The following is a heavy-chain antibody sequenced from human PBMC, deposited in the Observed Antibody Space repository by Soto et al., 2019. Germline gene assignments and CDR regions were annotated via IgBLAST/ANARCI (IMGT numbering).Heavy chain of an antibody. J-gene: IGHJ6*02. V-gene: IGHV4-34*01. CDR2: INHSGST. CDR3: ARGRVLLFLEWLQTYYYYYGMDV. Sequence: SGTLSLTCAVYGGSFSGYYWRWIRQPQGKGLEWIGEINHSGSTNYNPSLKSRVTISVDTSKNQFSLKLSSVTAADTAVYYCARGRVLLFLEWLQTYYYYYGMDVWGQGTTVTAP. D-gene: IGHD3-3*01. CDR1: GGSFSGYY.